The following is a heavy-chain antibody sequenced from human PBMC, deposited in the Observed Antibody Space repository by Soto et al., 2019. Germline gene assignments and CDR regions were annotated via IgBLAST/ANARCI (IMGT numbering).Heavy chain of an antibody. J-gene: IGHJ3*02. D-gene: IGHD1-26*01. CDR2: ISSSSSYI. V-gene: IGHV3-21*01. CDR3: ARRRVGSRPLAFDI. Sequence: GGSLRLSCAASRFTFSSYSMNWVRQAPGKGLEWVSSISSSSSYIYYADSVKGRFTISRDNAKNSLYLQMNSLRAEDTAVYYCARRRVGSRPLAFDIWGQGTMVTVSS. CDR1: RFTFSSYS.